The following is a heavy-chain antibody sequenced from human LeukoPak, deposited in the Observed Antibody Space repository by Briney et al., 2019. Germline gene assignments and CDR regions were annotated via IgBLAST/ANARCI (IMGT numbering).Heavy chain of an antibody. D-gene: IGHD5-18*01. J-gene: IGHJ4*02. CDR3: ARAVTSMDGY. CDR1: GFTFSSYW. Sequence: HTGGSQRLSCAASGFTFSSYWMTWVRQAPGKGLEWVASLNEDGSKTSYVGSVKGRFTISRDNAQKSVYLQMNSLTAEDTAVYYCARAVTSMDGYWGQGTLVTVSS. V-gene: IGHV3-7*03. CDR2: LNEDGSKT.